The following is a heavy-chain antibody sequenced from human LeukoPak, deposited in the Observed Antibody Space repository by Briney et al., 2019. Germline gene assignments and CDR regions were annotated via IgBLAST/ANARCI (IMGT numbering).Heavy chain of an antibody. CDR1: GGTFSSYA. CDR2: IIPIFGTA. J-gene: IGHJ4*02. Sequence: ASVKVSCKASGGTFSSYAISWVRQAPGQGLEWMGGIIPIFGTANYAQKFQGRVTITADKSTSTAYMELSSLRSEGTAVYYCASGYSYGHYYWGQGTLVTVSS. D-gene: IGHD5-18*01. CDR3: ASGYSYGHYY. V-gene: IGHV1-69*06.